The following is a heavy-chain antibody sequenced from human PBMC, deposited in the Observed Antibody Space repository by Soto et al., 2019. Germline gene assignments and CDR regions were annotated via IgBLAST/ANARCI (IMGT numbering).Heavy chain of an antibody. Sequence: GGSLRLSCAASGFTFSSYGMHWVRQAPGKGLEWVAVISYDGSNKYYADSVKGRFTISRDNSKNTLYLQMNSLRAEDTAVYYCAKGLLAYCGGDCYSFDYWGQGTLVTVSS. J-gene: IGHJ4*02. CDR1: GFTFSSYG. CDR3: AKGLLAYCGGDCYSFDY. D-gene: IGHD2-21*01. V-gene: IGHV3-30*18. CDR2: ISYDGSNK.